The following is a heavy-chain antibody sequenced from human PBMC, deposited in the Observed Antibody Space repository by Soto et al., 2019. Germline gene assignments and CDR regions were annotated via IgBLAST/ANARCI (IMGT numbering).Heavy chain of an antibody. CDR1: GDSVSSSDFY. V-gene: IGHV4-61*08. J-gene: IGHJ6*02. CDR2: VYSTGTT. Sequence: SETLSLTCAVSGDSVSSSDFYWTWIRQPPGKPLEWIGYVYSTGTTNYSPSLKSRVDMSVDTSENQFSLKVRSVTAADAAVYFCARVSKPVAPKDGKSAYFYAMDVWGHGTTVTVS. CDR3: ARVSKPVAPKDGKSAYFYAMDV. D-gene: IGHD2-15*01.